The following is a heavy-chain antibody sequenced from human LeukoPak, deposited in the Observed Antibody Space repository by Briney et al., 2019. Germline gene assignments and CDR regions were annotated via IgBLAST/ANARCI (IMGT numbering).Heavy chain of an antibody. Sequence: GGSLRLSCAASGFTFRSYVMNWVRQAPGKGLEWVAVISDDGDNEYYAASVKGRFTISRDNSRNTLDLQMNSLRAEDTALYYCTSRIITTNDYWGQGTLVTVS. D-gene: IGHD3-3*01. V-gene: IGHV3-30*04. CDR3: TSRIITTNDY. CDR2: ISDDGDNE. CDR1: GFTFRSYV. J-gene: IGHJ4*02.